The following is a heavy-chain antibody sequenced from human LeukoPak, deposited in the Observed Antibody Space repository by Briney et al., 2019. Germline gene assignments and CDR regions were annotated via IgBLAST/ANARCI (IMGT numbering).Heavy chain of an antibody. V-gene: IGHV1-2*06. Sequence: GASVKVSCKGSGYTFTGYHIHWVRQAPGQGLEWMGRINPSSGGTNYVQKFQGRVTMTRDTSTSTAYMELSGLRSDDTAVYYCARDPMTTVTADDYWGQGTLVTVSS. J-gene: IGHJ4*02. CDR1: GYTFTGYH. CDR2: INPSSGGT. D-gene: IGHD4-17*01. CDR3: ARDPMTTVTADDY.